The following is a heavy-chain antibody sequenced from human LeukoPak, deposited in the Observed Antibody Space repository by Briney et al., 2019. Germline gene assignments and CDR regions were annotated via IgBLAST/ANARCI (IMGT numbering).Heavy chain of an antibody. CDR3: AKVTTMIVVASGYYFDY. Sequence: GGSLRLSCAASGFTFDDYAMHWVRQAPGKGLEWVSGISWNSGSIGYADSVKGRFTISRDNAKNSLYLQMNSLRAEDTALYYCAKVTTMIVVASGYYFDYWGQGTLVTVSS. J-gene: IGHJ4*02. CDR2: ISWNSGSI. D-gene: IGHD3-22*01. CDR1: GFTFDDYA. V-gene: IGHV3-9*01.